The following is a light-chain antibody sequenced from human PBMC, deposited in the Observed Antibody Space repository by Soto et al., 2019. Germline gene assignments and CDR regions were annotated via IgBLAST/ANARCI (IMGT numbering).Light chain of an antibody. CDR1: SSDVGGYNY. Sequence: QSVLTQPPSASGSPGHSVTISCTGTSSDVGGYNYVSWYQQHPGKAPKLMIYEVNKRPSGVPDRFSGSKSGNTASPTVSGLQAEDEANYYCSSYAGSTNPNFVLGTGTKVTVL. CDR2: EVN. V-gene: IGLV2-8*01. J-gene: IGLJ1*01. CDR3: SSYAGSTNPNFV.